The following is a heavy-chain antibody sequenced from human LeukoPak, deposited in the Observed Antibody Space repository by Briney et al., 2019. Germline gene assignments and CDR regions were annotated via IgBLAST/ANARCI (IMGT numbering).Heavy chain of an antibody. CDR2: ISTKRGDT. Sequence: ASVSVSFKPVGYTFTSHGISWMRQAPGQGLEWMGWISTKRGDTNYAQKLQGRVTLTTETSTSTAYMELRSLRSDDTAVYYCARDVMYAFDYWGLGTLVTVSS. CDR3: ARDVMYAFDY. D-gene: IGHD2-8*02. V-gene: IGHV1-18*01. J-gene: IGHJ5*01. CDR1: GYTFTSHG.